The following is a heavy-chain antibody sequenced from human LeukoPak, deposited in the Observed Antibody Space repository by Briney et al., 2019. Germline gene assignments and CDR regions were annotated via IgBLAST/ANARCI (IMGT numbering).Heavy chain of an antibody. Sequence: GGSLTLSCAASGFTFSSYWMNWVRQAPGKGLVWVSRISSDGSSTTYADSVKGRFSISRDNAKNTLYLQMNSLRVEDTAVYYCERGRPHGNDYWGQGTLVTVSS. CDR3: ERGRPHGNDY. CDR1: GFTFSSYW. CDR2: ISSDGSST. J-gene: IGHJ4*02. V-gene: IGHV3-74*01. D-gene: IGHD4-23*01.